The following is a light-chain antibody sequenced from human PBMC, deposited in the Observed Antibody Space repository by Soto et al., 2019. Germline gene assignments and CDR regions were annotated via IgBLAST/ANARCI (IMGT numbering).Light chain of an antibody. J-gene: IGKJ1*01. Sequence: EIVMTQSPATLSVSPGEGATLSCRASQSVSSKLAWYQQKPGQAPRLLIYGASTRATGIPARFSGSGSGTEFTLIISSLQSEDSAVYYCQQYGRSSWTFGQGTKVDIK. CDR2: GAS. CDR3: QQYGRSSWT. V-gene: IGKV3-15*01. CDR1: QSVSSK.